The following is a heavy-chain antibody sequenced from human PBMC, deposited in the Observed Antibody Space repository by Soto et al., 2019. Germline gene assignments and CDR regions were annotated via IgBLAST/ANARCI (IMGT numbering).Heavy chain of an antibody. CDR2: ISYDGSNK. Sequence: GSLRLSCAASGFTFISYCMHWVRQAPGKGLEWVAVISYDGSNKYYADSVKGRFTISRDNSKNTLYLQMNSLRAEDTAVYYCAKDGSGSYEWFDPWGQGTLVTVXS. J-gene: IGHJ5*02. CDR1: GFTFISYC. V-gene: IGHV3-30*18. CDR3: AKDGSGSYEWFDP. D-gene: IGHD1-26*01.